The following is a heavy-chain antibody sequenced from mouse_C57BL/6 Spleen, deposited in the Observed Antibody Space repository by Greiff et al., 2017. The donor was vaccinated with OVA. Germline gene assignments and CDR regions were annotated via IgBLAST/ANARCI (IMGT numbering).Heavy chain of an antibody. CDR3: ARRRLLRPLYAMDY. CDR1: GYSFTGYY. CDR2: INPSNGGT. Sequence: EVQLQQSGPELVKPGASVKISCKASGYSFTGYYMNWVKQSPEKSLEWIGEINPSNGGTTYNQKFKAKATLTVDKSSSTAYMQLKSLTSEDSAVYYCARRRLLRPLYAMDYWGQGTSVTVSS. J-gene: IGHJ4*01. V-gene: IGHV1-42*01. D-gene: IGHD2-3*01.